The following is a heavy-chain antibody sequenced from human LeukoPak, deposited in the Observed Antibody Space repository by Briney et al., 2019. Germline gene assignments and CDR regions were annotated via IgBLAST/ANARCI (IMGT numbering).Heavy chain of an antibody. D-gene: IGHD3-16*01. Sequence: GGSLRLSCAASGFTFDDYGMHWVRQAPGKGLEWVSLIHGDGTSTYYADSVKGRFTVSRDSSRNSLYLQMNSLTTEDTAFYYCAKGGGDNFLYYFDYWGQGILVTVSS. CDR3: AKGGGDNFLYYFDY. CDR2: IHGDGTST. J-gene: IGHJ4*02. CDR1: GFTFDDYG. V-gene: IGHV3-43*02.